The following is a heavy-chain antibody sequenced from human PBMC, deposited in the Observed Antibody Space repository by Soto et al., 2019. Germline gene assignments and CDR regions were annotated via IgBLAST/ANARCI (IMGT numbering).Heavy chain of an antibody. Sequence: PGGSLRLSCAAPGFTFSSYAMHWVRQAPGKGLEWVAVISYDGSNKYYADSVKGRFTISRDNSKNTLYLQMNSLRAEDTAVYYCARVYYRLNSGHGYIIAVWGQGSSVIVSS. CDR1: GFTFSSYA. CDR3: ARVYYRLNSGHGYIIAV. CDR2: ISYDGSNK. D-gene: IGHD5-12*01. V-gene: IGHV3-30-3*01. J-gene: IGHJ6*02.